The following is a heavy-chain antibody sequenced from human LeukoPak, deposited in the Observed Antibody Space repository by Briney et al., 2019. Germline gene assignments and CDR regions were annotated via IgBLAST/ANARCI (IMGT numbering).Heavy chain of an antibody. CDR1: GGSISSSSYY. CDR2: IYYSGST. V-gene: IGHV4-39*07. J-gene: IGHJ4*02. Sequence: SETLSLTCTVSGGSISSSSYYWGWIRQPPGKGLEWIGSIYYSGSTYYNPSLKSRVTISVDTSKNQFSLKLSSVTAADTAVYYCARAYSGWFYFDYWGQGTLVTVSS. CDR3: ARAYSGWFYFDY. D-gene: IGHD6-19*01.